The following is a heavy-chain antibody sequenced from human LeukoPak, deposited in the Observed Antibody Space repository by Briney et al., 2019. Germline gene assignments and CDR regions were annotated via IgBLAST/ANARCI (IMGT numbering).Heavy chain of an antibody. Sequence: GGSLILSCATSGFTFSSYWMNWVRRAPGKGLEWVANIEQDGSEKNYVDSVKGRFTISRDNAQNPLYLQISSLRAEDPAVYYLPGGRGWSSDFWGQGTLVTVSS. V-gene: IGHV3-7*03. J-gene: IGHJ4*02. CDR2: IEQDGSEK. CDR1: GFTFSSYW. CDR3: PGGRGWSSDF. D-gene: IGHD6-19*01.